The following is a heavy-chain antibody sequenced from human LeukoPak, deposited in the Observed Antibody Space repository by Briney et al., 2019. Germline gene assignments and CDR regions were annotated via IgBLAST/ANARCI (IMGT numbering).Heavy chain of an antibody. CDR1: GFTFSDYY. V-gene: IGHV3-11*01. Sequence: PGGSLRLSCAASGFTFSDYYMSWIRQAPGKGLEWVSYISSSGSTIYYADSVKGRFTISRDNAKNSLYLQMNSLRAGDTAVYYCAGTYYYDSSGGAFDIWGQGTMVTVSS. CDR2: ISSSGSTI. J-gene: IGHJ3*02. CDR3: AGTYYYDSSGGAFDI. D-gene: IGHD3-22*01.